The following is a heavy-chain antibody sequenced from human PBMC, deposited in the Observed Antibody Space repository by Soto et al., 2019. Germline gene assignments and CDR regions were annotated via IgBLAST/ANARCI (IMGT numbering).Heavy chain of an antibody. CDR1: GGSISSYY. CDR2: IDYTGTT. D-gene: IGHD6-19*01. CDR3: ARTFSGWYLYFDH. V-gene: IGHV4-59*08. J-gene: IGHJ4*02. Sequence: SETLSLTCTVSGGSISSYYWSWIRQPPGKGLEWIGYIDYTGTTNYNPSLKSRVTISVDPSRDQFSLTLTSVTAADTAVYYCARTFSGWYLYFDHWGRGTLVTVSS.